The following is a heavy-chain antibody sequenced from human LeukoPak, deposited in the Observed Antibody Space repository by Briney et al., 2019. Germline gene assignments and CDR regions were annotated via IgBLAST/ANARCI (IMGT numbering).Heavy chain of an antibody. V-gene: IGHV3-7*01. CDR1: GFTFSSYW. J-gene: IGHJ6*02. D-gene: IGHD3-10*01. CDR2: IKQDGSEK. Sequence: GGSLRLSCAASGFTFSSYWMSWVRQAPWKGLEWVANIKQDGSEKYFVDSVKGRFTISRDNAKNALCLQMNSLRAEDTAVYYCARGDGSGTDYYYGMDVWGQGTTVTVSS. CDR3: ARGDGSGTDYYYGMDV.